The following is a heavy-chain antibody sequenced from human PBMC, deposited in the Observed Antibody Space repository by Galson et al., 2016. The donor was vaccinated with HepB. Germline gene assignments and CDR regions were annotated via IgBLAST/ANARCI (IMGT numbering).Heavy chain of an antibody. Sequence: SLRLSCAASGFTFNAHWMNWVRQAPGKGLEWVAKIRGDGLVSYYAASVRGRFTISRDNAKNSLYLQMNGLRVDETAVYYCSREMTGSYFDWGQGTLVTVSS. CDR1: GFTFNAHW. D-gene: IGHD3-10*01. CDR2: IRGDGLVS. CDR3: SREMTGSYFD. V-gene: IGHV3-7*01. J-gene: IGHJ4*02.